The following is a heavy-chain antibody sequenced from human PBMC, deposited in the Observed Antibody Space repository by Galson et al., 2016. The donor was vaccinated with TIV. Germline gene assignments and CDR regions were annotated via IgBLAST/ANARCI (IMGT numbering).Heavy chain of an antibody. J-gene: IGHJ3*02. V-gene: IGHV4-59*11. CDR1: GASIGSHY. D-gene: IGHD7-27*01. Sequence: ETLSLTCSVSGASIGSHYWNWIRQPPGKGLEWIGYIYYSGSTNYNPSLKSRVSISADTSKRQISLKLTSVSAADTAVYYCARDLNWGSGPRTSAFDIWGQGTMVTVSS. CDR3: ARDLNWGSGPRTSAFDI. CDR2: IYYSGST.